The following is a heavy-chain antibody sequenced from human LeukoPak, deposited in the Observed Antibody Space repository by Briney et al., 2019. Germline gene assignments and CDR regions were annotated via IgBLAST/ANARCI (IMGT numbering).Heavy chain of an antibody. CDR2: INIDGSGT. J-gene: IGHJ4*02. CDR1: GFTFSSNW. V-gene: IGHV3-74*01. D-gene: IGHD2-2*01. Sequence: GGSLRLSCAASGFTFSSNWMHWVRQAPGKGLVWVSRINIDGSGTSYADSVKGRFTISRDNAKNTLYLQMNSLRVEDTAMYYCARVGYSNSWYVDYWGQGTLVTVSS. CDR3: ARVGYSNSWYVDY.